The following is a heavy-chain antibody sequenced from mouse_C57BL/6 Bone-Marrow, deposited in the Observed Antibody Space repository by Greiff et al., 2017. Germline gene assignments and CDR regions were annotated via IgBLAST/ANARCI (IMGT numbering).Heavy chain of an antibody. Sequence: QVQLQQPGAELVKPGASVKMSCKASGYTFTSYWITWVKQRPGQGLEWIGDIYPGSGSTNYNEKFKSKATLTVDTSSSTAYMQLSSLTSEDSAVYYCARFYYYGSRWWYFDVWGTGTTVTVSS. D-gene: IGHD1-1*01. CDR1: GYTFTSYW. V-gene: IGHV1-55*01. CDR2: IYPGSGST. J-gene: IGHJ1*03. CDR3: ARFYYYGSRWWYFDV.